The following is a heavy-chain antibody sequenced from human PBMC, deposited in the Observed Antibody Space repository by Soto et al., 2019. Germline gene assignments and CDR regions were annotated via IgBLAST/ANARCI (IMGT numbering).Heavy chain of an antibody. V-gene: IGHV4-30-4*01. CDR2: SDYSGST. CDR3: ARGIQLPFFYS. J-gene: IGHJ4*02. D-gene: IGHD5-18*01. Sequence: QVQLQESGPGLVKPSQTLSLTCTVSGGSISSGDYYWRWIRQPPEKGLEWIGYSDYSGSTYYNPSLKSRGTISVDTAKHQFSQKLSSVPAADTAVYYCARGIQLPFFYSWGQGTLVTVSS. CDR1: GGSISSGDYY.